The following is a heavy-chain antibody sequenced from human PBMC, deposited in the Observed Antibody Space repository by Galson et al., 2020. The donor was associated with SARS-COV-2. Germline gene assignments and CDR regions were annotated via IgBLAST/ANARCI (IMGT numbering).Heavy chain of an antibody. CDR1: GYRFSSFW. CDR3: ARAPVSWGGDSLPFDY. D-gene: IGHD2-21*01. J-gene: IGHJ4*02. Sequence: GESLKISCKGSGYRFSSFWIGWVRQMPGKGLQWMGIIYPGDSDTRYSPSFQGQVTISADKSISTAYLQWSSLKASDTAMYYCARAPVSWGGDSLPFDYWGQGTLVTVSS. V-gene: IGHV5-51*01. CDR2: IYPGDSDT.